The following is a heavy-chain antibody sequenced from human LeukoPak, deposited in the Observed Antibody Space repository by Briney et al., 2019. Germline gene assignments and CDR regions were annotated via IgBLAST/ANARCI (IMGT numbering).Heavy chain of an antibody. J-gene: IGHJ3*02. CDR3: ARVLRVGLLLGAFDI. CDR2: ISTSGST. CDR1: GGSISSYY. V-gene: IGHV4-4*07. D-gene: IGHD5-12*01. Sequence: SETLSLTCTVSGGSISSYYWSWIRQPAGKGLESMGHISTSGSTNYNPSLKCRVTMSVDTSKNQFSLKLSSVTAADTAVYYCARVLRVGLLLGAFDIWGQGTMVTVSS.